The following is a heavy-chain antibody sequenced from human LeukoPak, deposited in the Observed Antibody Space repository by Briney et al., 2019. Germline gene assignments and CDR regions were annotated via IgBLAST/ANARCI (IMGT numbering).Heavy chain of an antibody. D-gene: IGHD3-22*01. CDR3: ARDHGISSRYYEILDY. J-gene: IGHJ4*02. Sequence: GGSLRLSCAASGFTFSSYSMNRVRQAPGKGLEWVSSISSSSSYIYYADSVKGRFTISRDNAKNPLYLQMNSLRAEDTAVYYCARDHGISSRYYEILDYWGQGTLVTVSS. V-gene: IGHV3-21*04. CDR2: ISSSSSYI. CDR1: GFTFSSYS.